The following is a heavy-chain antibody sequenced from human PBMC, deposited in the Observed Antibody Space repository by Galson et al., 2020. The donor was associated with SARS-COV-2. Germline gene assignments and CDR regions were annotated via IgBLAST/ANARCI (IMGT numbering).Heavy chain of an antibody. CDR2: IRSKANSYAT. V-gene: IGHV3-73*01. CDR1: GFTFSGSA. Sequence: GGSLRLSCAASGFTFSGSAMHWVRQASGKGLEWVGRIRSKANSYATAYAASVKGRFTISRDDSKKTAYLQMNSLKTEDTAVYYCTRTDYGDYNDAFDIWGQGTMVTVS. CDR3: TRTDYGDYNDAFDI. J-gene: IGHJ3*02. D-gene: IGHD4-17*01.